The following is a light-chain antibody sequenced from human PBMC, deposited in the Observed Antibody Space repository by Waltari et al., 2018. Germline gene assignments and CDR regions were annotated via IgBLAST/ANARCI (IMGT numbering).Light chain of an antibody. CDR2: YDA. CDR3: QVWDTGSDHVI. CDR1: NIGSIR. Sequence: SYVLTPPPSVSVAPGETARISCGGNNIGSIRVHWYQQKAGQAPVLVMSYDADRPSGIPERFSGSNSGNTATLTINRVEVGDEADYYCQVWDTGSDHVIFGGGTKLTV. J-gene: IGLJ2*01. V-gene: IGLV3-21*04.